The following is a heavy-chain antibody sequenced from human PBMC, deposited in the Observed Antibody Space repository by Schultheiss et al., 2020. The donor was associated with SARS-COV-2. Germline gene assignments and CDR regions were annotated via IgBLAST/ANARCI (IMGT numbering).Heavy chain of an antibody. CDR1: GGSIRNYY. CDR3: AREREYQLPPYYYYYYMDV. Sequence: SETLSLTCTVSGGSIRNYYWTWIRQPPGKGLEWIGYIYYSGSTNYNPSLKSRVIMSVDTSKNQFSLKLSSVTAADTAVYYCAREREYQLPPYYYYYYMDVWGKGTTVTVSS. D-gene: IGHD2-2*01. V-gene: IGHV4-59*12. CDR2: IYYSGST. J-gene: IGHJ6*03.